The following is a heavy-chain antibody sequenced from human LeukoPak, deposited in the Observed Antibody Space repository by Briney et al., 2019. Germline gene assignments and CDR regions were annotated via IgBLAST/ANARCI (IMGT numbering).Heavy chain of an antibody. V-gene: IGHV1-8*01. Sequence: ASVKVSCKASGYTFTSYDINWVRQATGQGLEWMGWMNPITGNTGYAQNFQGRVTMTMNTSKSTAYMELNSLRSEDTAVYYCARDQEAFDYWGQGTLVTVSS. CDR3: ARDQEAFDY. J-gene: IGHJ4*02. CDR1: GYTFTSYD. CDR2: MNPITGNT.